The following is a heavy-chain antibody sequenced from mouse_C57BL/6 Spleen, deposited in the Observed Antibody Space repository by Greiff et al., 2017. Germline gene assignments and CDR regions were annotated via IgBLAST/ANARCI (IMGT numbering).Heavy chain of an antibody. CDR2: INHDGSST. Sequence: EVQVVESEGGLVKPGSSMKFSCTASGFTFSDYYMAWVRQVPEKGLEWVANINHDGSSTNYLDSLKSRFNISRDNAKNILYLQMSSLKSEDTATYYCASDPEGKGFFGYWGQGTTLTVSS. V-gene: IGHV5-16*01. D-gene: IGHD1-3*01. CDR3: ASDPEGKGFFGY. J-gene: IGHJ2*01. CDR1: GFTFSDYY.